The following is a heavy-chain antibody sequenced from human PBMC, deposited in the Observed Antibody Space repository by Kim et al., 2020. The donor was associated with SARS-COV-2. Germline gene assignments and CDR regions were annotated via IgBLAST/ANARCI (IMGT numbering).Heavy chain of an antibody. J-gene: IGHJ3*02. Sequence: SETLSLTCTVSGGSISSYYWSWIRQPAGKGLEWIGRIYTSGSTNYNPSLKSRVTMSVDTPKNQFSLKLSSVTAADTAVYYCARALYSSGWHDAFDIWGQGTMVTVSS. D-gene: IGHD6-19*01. CDR1: GGSISSYY. CDR3: ARALYSSGWHDAFDI. V-gene: IGHV4-4*07. CDR2: IYTSGST.